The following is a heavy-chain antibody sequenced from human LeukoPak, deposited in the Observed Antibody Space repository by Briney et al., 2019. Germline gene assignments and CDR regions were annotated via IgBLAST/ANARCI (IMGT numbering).Heavy chain of an antibody. Sequence: GGSLRLSCAASGFTFSSYAVHWVRQAPGKGLEWVAVISYDGSNKYYADSVKGRFTISRDNSKNTLYLQMNSLRAEDTAVYYCARDPGGLVGGAFDIWGQGTMVTVSS. D-gene: IGHD3-16*01. J-gene: IGHJ3*02. CDR3: ARDPGGLVGGAFDI. CDR1: GFTFSSYA. V-gene: IGHV3-30-3*01. CDR2: ISYDGSNK.